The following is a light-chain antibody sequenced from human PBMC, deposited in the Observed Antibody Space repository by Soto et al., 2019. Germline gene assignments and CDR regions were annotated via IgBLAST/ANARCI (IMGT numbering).Light chain of an antibody. CDR1: RSNIGAGYD. J-gene: IGLJ2*01. CDR2: DNN. Sequence: QSVLTQPPSVSGAPGQRVTLSCTGSRSNIGAGYDVHWYQQLPGTAPRLLIFDNNFRPSGVPDRFSGSKSGTSASLAITGLQAEEEADYYCQSYDNSRNVVVFGGGTKLTVL. V-gene: IGLV1-40*01. CDR3: QSYDNSRNVVV.